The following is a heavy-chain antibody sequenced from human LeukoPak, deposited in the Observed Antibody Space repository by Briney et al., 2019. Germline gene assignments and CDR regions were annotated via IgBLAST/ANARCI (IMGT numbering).Heavy chain of an antibody. Sequence: GGSLRLSCAASGFTFSSYAMSWVRQAPGKGLEWVSAISGSGGSTYYADSVKGRFTISSDNAKNSLYLQMNSLRAEDTAVYYCARDLTVTVPYYMDVWGKGTTVTVSS. CDR1: GFTFSSYA. CDR2: ISGSGGST. D-gene: IGHD4-17*01. CDR3: ARDLTVTVPYYMDV. J-gene: IGHJ6*03. V-gene: IGHV3-23*01.